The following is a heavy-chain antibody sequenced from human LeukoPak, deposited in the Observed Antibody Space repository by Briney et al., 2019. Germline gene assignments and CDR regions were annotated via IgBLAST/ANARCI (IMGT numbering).Heavy chain of an antibody. D-gene: IGHD3-3*01. CDR3: ARDRVAFLEWLLSY. J-gene: IGHJ4*02. Sequence: GGSLRLSCAASGFTFSSYAMSWVRQAPGKGLEWVSGISDSGDRTQYADSVKGRFTISRDNSKNTLYLQMNSLRAEDTAVYYCARDRVAFLEWLLSYWGQGTLVTVSS. CDR1: GFTFSSYA. V-gene: IGHV3-23*01. CDR2: ISDSGDRT.